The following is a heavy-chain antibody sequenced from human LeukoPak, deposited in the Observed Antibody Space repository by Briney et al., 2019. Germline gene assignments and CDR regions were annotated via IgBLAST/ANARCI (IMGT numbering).Heavy chain of an antibody. CDR2: IRYDGSNT. CDR1: GFTFSSYA. J-gene: IGHJ6*03. Sequence: GGSLRLSCAASGFTFSSYAMRWVRQAPGKGLEWVAAIRYDGSNTYYADSVKGRFTISRDNSKNTLYLQMNSLRDEDTAVYYCAKAAYASSGYYNYYYYMAVWRGATTVTVP. D-gene: IGHD3-22*01. V-gene: IGHV3-30*02. CDR3: AKAAYASSGYYNYYYYMAV.